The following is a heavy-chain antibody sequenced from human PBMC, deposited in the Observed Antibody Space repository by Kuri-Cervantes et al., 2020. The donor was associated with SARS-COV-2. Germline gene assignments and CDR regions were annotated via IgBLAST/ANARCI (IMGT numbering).Heavy chain of an antibody. V-gene: IGHV3-7*02. Sequence: GGSLRLSCAASGFTFSSYWMSWVRQAPGKGLEWVANIKQDGSEKYYVDSVKGRFTISRDNAKNTLYLQMNSLRAEDTAVYYCARSQCGRNYYYYGMDVWGQGTTVTVSS. D-gene: IGHD2-15*01. CDR1: GFTFSSYW. CDR2: IKQDGSEK. J-gene: IGHJ6*02. CDR3: ARSQCGRNYYYYGMDV.